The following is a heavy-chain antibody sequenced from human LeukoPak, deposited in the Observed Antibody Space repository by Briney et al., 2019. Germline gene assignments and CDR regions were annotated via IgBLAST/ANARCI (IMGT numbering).Heavy chain of an antibody. D-gene: IGHD2-8*01. V-gene: IGHV1-69*06. CDR1: GGTFSSYA. J-gene: IGHJ3*02. CDR2: IIPIFGTA. Sequence: SVKVSCKASGGTFSSYAISWVRQAPGQGLEWMGGIIPIFGTANYAQKFQGRVTITADKSTSTAYMELSSLRSEDTAVYYCATLGYCTNGVCPWSSGWFDAFDIWGQGTMVTVSS. CDR3: ATLGYCTNGVCPWSSGWFDAFDI.